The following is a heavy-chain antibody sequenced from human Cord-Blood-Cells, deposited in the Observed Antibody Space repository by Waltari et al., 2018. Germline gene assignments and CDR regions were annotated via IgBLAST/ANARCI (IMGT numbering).Heavy chain of an antibody. J-gene: IGHJ4*02. CDR2: IIPIFGTA. V-gene: IGHV1-69*01. D-gene: IGHD3-22*01. Sequence: QVQLVQSGAEVKKPGSSVKVSCKASGGTYSSYAICWVRQSAGQGLEWMGGIIPIFGTANYAQKFQGRVTITADESTSTAYMELSSLRSEDTAVYYCARDPEDYYYDSSGYYDYWGQGTLVTVSS. CDR1: GGTYSSYA. CDR3: ARDPEDYYYDSSGYYDY.